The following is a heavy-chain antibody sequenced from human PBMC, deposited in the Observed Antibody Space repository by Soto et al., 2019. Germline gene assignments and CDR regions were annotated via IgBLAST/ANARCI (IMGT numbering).Heavy chain of an antibody. D-gene: IGHD3-3*01. CDR3: ARSSITIFGVVTAAYFDY. J-gene: IGHJ4*02. CDR1: GFTFSSYA. V-gene: IGHV3-30-3*01. CDR2: ISYDGSNK. Sequence: SLRLSCAASGFTFSSYAMHWVRQAPGKGLEWVAVISYDGSNKYYADSVKGRFTISRDNSKNTLYLQMNSLRAEDTAVYYCARSSITIFGVVTAAYFDYWGQGTLVTVSS.